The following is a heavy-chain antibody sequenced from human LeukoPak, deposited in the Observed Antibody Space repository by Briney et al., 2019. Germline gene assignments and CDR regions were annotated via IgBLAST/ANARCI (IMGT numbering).Heavy chain of an antibody. CDR2: VYRSGGS. D-gene: IGHD7-27*01. Sequence: SETLSLTCSVSGYSISSGYQWDWIRQPPGKGLEWIGTVYRSGGSYYKPSLESRVSISVDTSKNQFSLKLRSMPAEDTAVYYCARAKLGGDYYYLDVWGKGTTVTVSS. CDR1: GYSISSGYQ. CDR3: ARAKLGGDYYYLDV. J-gene: IGHJ6*03. V-gene: IGHV4-38-2*02.